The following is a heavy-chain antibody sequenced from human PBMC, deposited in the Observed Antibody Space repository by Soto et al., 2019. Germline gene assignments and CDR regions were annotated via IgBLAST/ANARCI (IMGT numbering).Heavy chain of an antibody. J-gene: IGHJ4*02. CDR2: ISNDGSNK. D-gene: IGHD2-21*01. CDR1: GFIFSNYA. CDR3: ARAVSVISLIDY. V-gene: IGHV3-30-3*01. Sequence: QVQLVESGEGVVQPGRSLRLSCAASGFIFSNYAMHWVRQAPGKGLEWVAVISNDGSNKYHAESVKGPFTISRDISKNTLYLQMNSLRAEDTAVYYCARAVSVISLIDYWGQGTLVTVAS.